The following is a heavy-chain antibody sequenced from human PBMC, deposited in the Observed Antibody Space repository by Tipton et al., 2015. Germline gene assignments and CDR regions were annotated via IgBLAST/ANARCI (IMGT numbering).Heavy chain of an antibody. J-gene: IGHJ1*01. V-gene: IGHV4-59*01. D-gene: IGHD3-3*01. CDR3: ARGQDENTLGEYYTH. CDR2: IYYSGST. CDR1: GGSISSYY. Sequence: TLSLTCTVSGGSISSYYWNWIRQPPGKGLEWIGNIYYSGSTDYNPSLRSRVTIFLTSNKQFSLEMTSVTAADTAIYYCARGQDENTLGEYYTHWGQGTLVTVSS.